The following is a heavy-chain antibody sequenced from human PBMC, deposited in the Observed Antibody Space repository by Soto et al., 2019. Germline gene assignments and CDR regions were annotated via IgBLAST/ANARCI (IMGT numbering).Heavy chain of an antibody. CDR1: GGSFSGYY. D-gene: IGHD3-22*01. Sequence: SETLSLTCAVYGGSFSGYYWSWIRQPPGKGLEWIGEINHSGSTNYNPSLKSRVTISVDASKNQFSLKLSSVTAADMAVYYCARGLTMIVGGVRWIDPWGQGTLVTVSS. CDR3: ARGLTMIVGGVRWIDP. V-gene: IGHV4-34*01. J-gene: IGHJ5*02. CDR2: INHSGST.